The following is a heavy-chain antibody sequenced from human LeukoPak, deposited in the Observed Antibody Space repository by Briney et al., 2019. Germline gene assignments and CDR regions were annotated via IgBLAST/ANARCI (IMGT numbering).Heavy chain of an antibody. CDR2: ISSSGSTK. CDR3: ARVEGFIDY. J-gene: IGHJ4*02. V-gene: IGHV3-48*03. D-gene: IGHD3-16*02. Sequence: GGSLRLSCAASGFTFSSYEMNWVRQAPGKGLEWVSYISSSGSTKYYADSVKGRFTISRDNTKNSLYLQMISLRAEDTALYYCARVEGFIDYWGQGTLVTVSS. CDR1: GFTFSSYE.